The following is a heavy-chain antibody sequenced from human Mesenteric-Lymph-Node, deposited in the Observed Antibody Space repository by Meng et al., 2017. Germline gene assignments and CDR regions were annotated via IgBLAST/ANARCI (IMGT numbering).Heavy chain of an antibody. CDR3: ARDGGYYYDSSGYYYGYYYGMDV. D-gene: IGHD3-22*01. CDR2: ISSSSSYI. CDR1: GFTFSSYS. J-gene: IGHJ6*02. Sequence: GESLKISCAASGFTFSSYSMNWVRQAPGKGLEWVSSISSSSSYIYYADSVKGRFTISRDNAKNSLYLQMNSLRAEDTAVYYCARDGGYYYDSSGYYYGYYYGMDVWGQGTTVTVSS. V-gene: IGHV3-21*01.